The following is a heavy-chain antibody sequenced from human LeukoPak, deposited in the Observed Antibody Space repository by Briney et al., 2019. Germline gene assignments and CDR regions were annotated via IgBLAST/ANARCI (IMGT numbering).Heavy chain of an antibody. CDR1: GFTFDDYA. D-gene: IGHD2-21*02. J-gene: IGHJ3*02. CDR2: ISWNSGSI. Sequence: GGPLRLSCAASGFTFDDYAMHWVRQAPGKGLEWVSGISWNSGSIGYADSVKGRFTISRDNAKNSLYLQMNSLRAEDTALYYCAVTFNAFDIWGQGTMVTVSS. V-gene: IGHV3-9*01. CDR3: AVTFNAFDI.